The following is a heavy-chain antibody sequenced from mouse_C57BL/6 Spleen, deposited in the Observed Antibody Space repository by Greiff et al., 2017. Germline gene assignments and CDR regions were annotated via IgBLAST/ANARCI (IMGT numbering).Heavy chain of an antibody. CDR1: GYTFTSYW. J-gene: IGHJ2*01. CDR2: IDPSDSYT. V-gene: IGHV1-69*01. Sequence: QVQLQQPGAELVMPGASVKLSCKASGYTFTSYWMHWVKQRPGQGLEWIGEIDPSDSYTNYNQKFKGKSTLTVDKPSSTAYMQLSSLTSEDSAVYYCASRDYGSNVDYWGQGTTLTVSS. CDR3: ASRDYGSNVDY. D-gene: IGHD1-1*01.